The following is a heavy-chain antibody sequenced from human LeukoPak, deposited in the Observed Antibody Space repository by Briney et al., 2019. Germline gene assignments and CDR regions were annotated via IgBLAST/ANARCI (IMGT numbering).Heavy chain of an antibody. V-gene: IGHV3-23*01. CDR3: AKGGTENIWCNFDN. CDR2: ISGSGDRT. CDR1: GFTFSSYA. J-gene: IGHJ4*02. Sequence: PGGSLRLSCAASGFTFSSYAMTWVRQAPGKGLEWVSGISGSGDRTYYADSVKGRFTISRDDSMNTYLQMNSLRGEDTAVYYCAKGGTENIWCNFDNWGQGTVVTVSS. D-gene: IGHD1-14*01.